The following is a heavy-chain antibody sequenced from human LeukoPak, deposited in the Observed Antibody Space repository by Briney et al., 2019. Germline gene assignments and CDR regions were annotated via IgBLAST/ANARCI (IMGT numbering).Heavy chain of an antibody. J-gene: IGHJ5*02. CDR1: GFTFSSYE. CDR2: ISSSGSTI. V-gene: IGHV3-48*03. D-gene: IGHD2-2*01. CDR3: ARAGSNIVVVPNWFDP. Sequence: GGSLRLSCAASGFTFSSYEMNWVRQAPGKGLEWVSYISSSGSTIYYADSVKGRFTISRDNAKNSLYLQMNSLRAEDTAVYYCARAGSNIVVVPNWFDPWGQGTLVTVSS.